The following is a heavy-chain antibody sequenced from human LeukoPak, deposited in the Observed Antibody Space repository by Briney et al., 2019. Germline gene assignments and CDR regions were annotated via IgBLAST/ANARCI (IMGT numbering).Heavy chain of an antibody. CDR2: INHSGST. CDR3: ARHRGAARKDFDY. V-gene: IGHV4-34*01. J-gene: IGHJ4*02. CDR1: GGSFSGYY. D-gene: IGHD6-6*01. Sequence: SETLSLTCAVYGGSFSGYYWSWIRQPPGKGLEWIGEINHSGSTNYNPSLKSRVTISVDTSKNQFSLKLSSVTAADTAVYYCARHRGAARKDFDYWGQGTLVTVSS.